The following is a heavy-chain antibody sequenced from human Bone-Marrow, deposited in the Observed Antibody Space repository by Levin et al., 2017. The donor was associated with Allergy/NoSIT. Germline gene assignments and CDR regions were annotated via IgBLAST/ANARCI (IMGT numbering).Heavy chain of an antibody. Sequence: SCAASGFTFDDYPMHWVRQVPGKGLEWVSFINWAGGTTFYADSVKGRFTISRDNSKDSPFLQMDSLRSEDTAFYFCAKDAGHYYDRSRYSLDFWGQGTLVTVSS. J-gene: IGHJ4*02. D-gene: IGHD3-22*01. CDR3: AKDAGHYYDRSRYSLDF. CDR1: GFTFDDYP. V-gene: IGHV3-43*01. CDR2: INWAGGTT.